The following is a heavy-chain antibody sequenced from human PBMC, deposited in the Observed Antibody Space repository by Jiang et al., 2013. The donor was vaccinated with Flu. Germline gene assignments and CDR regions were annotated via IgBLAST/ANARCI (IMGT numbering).Heavy chain of an antibody. Sequence: PGLVKPSETLSLTCTVSGGSISSYYWSWIRQPPGKGLEWIGYIYYSGSTNYNPSLKSRVTISVDTSKNQFSLKLSSVTAADTAVYYCAGSYYYDSSGYYHGYYFDYWGQGTLVTVSS. CDR1: GGSISSYY. J-gene: IGHJ4*02. D-gene: IGHD3-22*01. CDR2: IYYSGST. V-gene: IGHV4-59*01. CDR3: AGSYYYDSSGYYHGYYFDY.